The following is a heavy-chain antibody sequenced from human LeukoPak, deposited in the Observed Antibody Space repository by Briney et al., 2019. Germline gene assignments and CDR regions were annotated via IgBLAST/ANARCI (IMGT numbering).Heavy chain of an antibody. CDR1: RLIFSIYA. J-gene: IGHJ3*02. D-gene: IGHD3-16*01. Sequence: GGSLRLFCGAWRLIFSIYAVLGAPKSRGRALVGVADISYEGSNKYYADSVRGRLTISRDNSKNTLYVQVNSERAGDGVVLYCARDESLTGRDDAFDIWGQETMVSVCS. CDR2: ISYEGSNK. V-gene: IGHV3-30*16. CDR3: ARDESLTGRDDAFDI.